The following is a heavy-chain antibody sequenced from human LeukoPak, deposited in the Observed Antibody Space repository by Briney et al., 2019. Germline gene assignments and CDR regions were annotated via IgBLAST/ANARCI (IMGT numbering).Heavy chain of an antibody. V-gene: IGHV3-23*01. CDR3: AKSPSYYYYYMDV. CDR2: ISGSGDST. J-gene: IGHJ6*03. Sequence: GGSLRLSCAASGFTFSNYAMRWVRQAPGKGLEWVSGISGSGDSTYYADSVKGRFTISRDNSKNTLYLQMNSLRAEDTAVYYCAKSPSYYYYYMDVWGKGTTVTISS. CDR1: GFTFSNYA.